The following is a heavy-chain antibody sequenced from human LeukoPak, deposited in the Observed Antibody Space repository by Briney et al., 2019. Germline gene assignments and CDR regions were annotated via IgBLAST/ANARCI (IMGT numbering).Heavy chain of an antibody. D-gene: IGHD2-2*01. J-gene: IGHJ3*02. CDR1: GFTFSSYA. V-gene: IGHV3-30*04. Sequence: GGSLRLSCAASGFTFSSYAMHWVRQAPGKGLEWVAVISYDGSNKYYADSVKGRVTISRDNPKNTLYLQMNSLRAEDTAVYYCARDQEDCSSTSCYFFPSHDAFDIWGQGTMVTVSS. CDR2: ISYDGSNK. CDR3: ARDQEDCSSTSCYFFPSHDAFDI.